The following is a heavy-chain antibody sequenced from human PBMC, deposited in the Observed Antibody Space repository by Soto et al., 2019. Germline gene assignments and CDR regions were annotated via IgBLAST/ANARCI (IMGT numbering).Heavy chain of an antibody. Sequence: VSVKVSCKTSGYTFSSYGISWVRQAPGQGLEWMGSISAYNDNTNYAQKLQGRVTMTTDTSTSTAYMEVRSPRSDDTAVYYCARGVYGDPYYYGMDVWGQGTTVTVSS. CDR2: ISAYNDNT. CDR3: ARGVYGDPYYYGMDV. J-gene: IGHJ6*02. CDR1: GYTFSSYG. D-gene: IGHD4-17*01. V-gene: IGHV1-18*01.